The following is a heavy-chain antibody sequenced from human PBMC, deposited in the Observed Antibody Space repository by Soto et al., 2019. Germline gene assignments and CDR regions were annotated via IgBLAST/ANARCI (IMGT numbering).Heavy chain of an antibody. D-gene: IGHD5-12*01. J-gene: IGHJ4*02. CDR2: INPSGGST. CDR3: VREMGYGVATDGQTDY. CDR1: GYIFTSYY. Sequence: QVQLVQSGAEVKKPGASVKVSCKATGYIFTSYYIQWVRQAPGQGPGWMGLINPSGGSTNHAQMFQGTHTMTRDTSTSTGYMELSSLRSEDTAVYYCVREMGYGVATDGQTDYWGQGTLVTVSS. V-gene: IGHV1-46*03.